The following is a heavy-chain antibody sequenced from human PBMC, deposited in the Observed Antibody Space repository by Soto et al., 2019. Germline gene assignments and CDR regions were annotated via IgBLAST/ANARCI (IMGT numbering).Heavy chain of an antibody. Sequence: ASVKVSCKASGYTFTGYYMHWVRQAPGQGLEWMGWINPNSGGTNYAQKFQGWVTMTRDTSISTAYMELSRLRSDDTAVYYCARDQSPLIHLWSFDPWGQGTLVTLSS. CDR3: ARDQSPLIHLWSFDP. D-gene: IGHD5-18*01. CDR2: INPNSGGT. J-gene: IGHJ5*02. V-gene: IGHV1-2*04. CDR1: GYTFTGYY.